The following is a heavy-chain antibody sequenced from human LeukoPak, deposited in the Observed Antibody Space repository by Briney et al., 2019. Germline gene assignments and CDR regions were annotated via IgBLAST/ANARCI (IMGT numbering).Heavy chain of an antibody. CDR2: ISSSGTTV. CDR1: GFNFRSYE. J-gene: IGHJ4*02. V-gene: IGHV3-48*03. D-gene: IGHD3-10*01. CDR3: ARSIKGDSDH. Sequence: GGSLRLSWAASGFNFRSYERNWVRQAPGKGLDWVSYISSSGTTVYYADSVKGRFTVSRDNAKNSLYLQMNSLRAEDTAVYYCARSIKGDSDHWGQGTLVTVSS.